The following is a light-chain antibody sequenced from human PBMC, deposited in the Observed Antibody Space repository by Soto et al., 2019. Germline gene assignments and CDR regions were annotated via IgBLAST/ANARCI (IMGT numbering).Light chain of an antibody. CDR3: QQYYYYPQHT. Sequence: AIRMTQSPSSFSASTGDRVTLTCRASQGISSYLAWYQQKPGKAPKLLIYAASTLQSGVPSRFSGSGSGTEFTLTISCLQSEDFATYYCQQYYYYPQHTCGGGTKVEIK. V-gene: IGKV1-8*01. CDR2: AAS. J-gene: IGKJ4*01. CDR1: QGISSY.